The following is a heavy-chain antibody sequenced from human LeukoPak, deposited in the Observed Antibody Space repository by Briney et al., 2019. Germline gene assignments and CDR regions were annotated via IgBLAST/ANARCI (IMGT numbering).Heavy chain of an antibody. CDR3: AREPSQLWWTGPDYYFDY. CDR1: GFTFSTFA. CDR2: ISYDGTNK. J-gene: IGHJ4*02. Sequence: GRSLRLSCAASGFTFSTFAMHWVRQAPGKGLEWLALISYDGTNKYYADSVKGRFTISRDNAKNSLYLQMNSLRAEDTAVYYCAREPSQLWWTGPDYYFDYWGQGTLVTVSS. V-gene: IGHV3-30*04. D-gene: IGHD5-18*01.